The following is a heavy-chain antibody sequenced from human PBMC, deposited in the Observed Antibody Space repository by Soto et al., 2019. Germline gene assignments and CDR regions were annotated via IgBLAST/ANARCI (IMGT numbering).Heavy chain of an antibody. CDR3: AIEGAGFGQ. CDR2: IRSKAKDYAT. CDR1: GFNFRVSS. V-gene: IGHV3-73*01. J-gene: IGHJ4*02. D-gene: IGHD1-26*01. Sequence: EVQLVESGGGLFHPGGSVKLSFAAPGFNFRVSSWHGVGQASGKGREWVGRIRSKAKDYATAYAESVKGRFAISRDDLKNTMYLQMSSLRTEDTAMYYCAIEGAGFGQWGQGTLVTVSS.